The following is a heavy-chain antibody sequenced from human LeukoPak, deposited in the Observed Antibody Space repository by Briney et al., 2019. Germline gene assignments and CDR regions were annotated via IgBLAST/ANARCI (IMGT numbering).Heavy chain of an antibody. J-gene: IGHJ3*02. D-gene: IGHD3-9*01. CDR1: GGTFSSYA. CDR2: IIPIFGTA. V-gene: IGHV1-69*13. CDR3: AAPPLLTGYPYGI. Sequence: SVKVSCKASGGTFSSYAISWVRQAPGQGLECMGGIIPIFGTANYAQKFQGRVTITADESTSTAYMELSSLRSEDTAVYYCAAPPLLTGYPYGIWGQGTMVTVSS.